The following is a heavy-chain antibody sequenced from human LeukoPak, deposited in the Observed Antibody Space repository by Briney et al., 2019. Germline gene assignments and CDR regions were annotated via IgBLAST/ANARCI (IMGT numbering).Heavy chain of an antibody. D-gene: IGHD6-13*01. Sequence: SETLSLTCTVSGGSISSYYWSWIRQPPGKGLEWIGYIYYSGSTNYNPSLKSRVTLSVDTSKNQFSLKLSSVTAADTAVYYCARVGSRQQLEIDYWGQGTLVTVSS. J-gene: IGHJ4*02. CDR3: ARVGSRQQLEIDY. CDR1: GGSISSYY. CDR2: IYYSGST. V-gene: IGHV4-59*01.